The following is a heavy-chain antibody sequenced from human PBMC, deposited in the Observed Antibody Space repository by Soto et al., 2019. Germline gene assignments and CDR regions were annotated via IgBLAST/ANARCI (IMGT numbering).Heavy chain of an antibody. Sequence: QVQLQESGPGLVKPSETLSLTCTVSGGSISSYCWSWIRQPPGKGLEWIGYIYYSGSTNYNPSLKSRVTISVDTSKNQFSLKLSSVTAADTAVYYCARGGWKLFDYWGQGTLVTVSS. CDR2: IYYSGST. D-gene: IGHD6-19*01. CDR1: GGSISSYC. J-gene: IGHJ4*02. CDR3: ARGGWKLFDY. V-gene: IGHV4-59*01.